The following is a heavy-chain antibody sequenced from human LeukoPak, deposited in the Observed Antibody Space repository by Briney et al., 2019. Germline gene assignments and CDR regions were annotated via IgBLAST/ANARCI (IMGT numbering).Heavy chain of an antibody. CDR3: ARDLSYSSGSYDY. CDR2: IKQDGSEK. J-gene: IGHJ4*02. V-gene: IGHV3-7*01. CDR1: GFIFSSYW. Sequence: PGRSLRLSCAASGFIFSSYWMSLVRQAPGKGLEWVANIKQDGSEKYYVDSVKGRFTISRDNAKNSLYLQMNSLRAADTAVYYCARDLSYSSGSYDYWGQGTLVTVSS. D-gene: IGHD6-19*01.